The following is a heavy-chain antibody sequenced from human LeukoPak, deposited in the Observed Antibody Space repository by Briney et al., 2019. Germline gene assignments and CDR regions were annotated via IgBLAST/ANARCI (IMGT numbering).Heavy chain of an antibody. V-gene: IGHV4-34*01. CDR1: GGSFSGYY. J-gene: IGHJ5*02. D-gene: IGHD6-13*01. CDR2: INHSGST. CDR3: ARGGQYSSSWYRSTPFDP. Sequence: PSETLSLTCAVYGGSFSGYYWSWIRQPPGKGLEWIGEINHSGSTNYNPSLKSRVTISVDTSKNQFSLKLSSVTAADTAVYYCARGGQYSSSWYRSTPFDPWGQGTLVTVSS.